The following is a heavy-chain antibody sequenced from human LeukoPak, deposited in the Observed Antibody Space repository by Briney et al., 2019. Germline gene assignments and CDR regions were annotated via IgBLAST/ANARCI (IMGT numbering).Heavy chain of an antibody. CDR1: GGSISSYY. J-gene: IGHJ4*02. CDR3: ARAVREVGATDY. Sequence: PSETLSLTCTVSGGSISSYYWSWIRQPPGKGLEWIGYIYYSGSTNYNPSLKSRVTISVDTSKNQFSLKLSSVTAADTAVYYCARAVREVGATDYWGQGTLVTVSS. D-gene: IGHD1-26*01. CDR2: IYYSGST. V-gene: IGHV4-59*08.